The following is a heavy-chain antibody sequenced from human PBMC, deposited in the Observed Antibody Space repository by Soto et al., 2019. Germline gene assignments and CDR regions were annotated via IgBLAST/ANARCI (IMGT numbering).Heavy chain of an antibody. CDR1: GFTVSSNY. V-gene: IGHV3-66*01. D-gene: IGHD6-13*01. Sequence: EVQLVESGGGLVQPGGSLRLSCAASGFTVSSNYMSWVRQAPRKGMEWVSVIYSGGSTYYADSVKGRFTISRDNSKNTLYLQMNSLSAEYTAVYYCARDDSSSLYYFDYWGQGTLVTVSS. CDR3: ARDDSSSLYYFDY. J-gene: IGHJ4*02. CDR2: IYSGGST.